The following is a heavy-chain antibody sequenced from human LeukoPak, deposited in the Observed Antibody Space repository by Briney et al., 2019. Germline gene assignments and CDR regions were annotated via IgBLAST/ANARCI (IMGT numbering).Heavy chain of an antibody. V-gene: IGHV1-46*01. CDR3: AREGVDYYYGMDV. CDR2: INPSGGST. Sequence: VASVKVSCEASGYTFTNYYIHWVRQAPGQGLEWLGVINPSGGSTSYAQKFQGRVILTRDTPTSTVYMELSSLRSEDTAVYYCAREGVDYYYGMDVWGQGTTVTVSS. D-gene: IGHD2-15*01. J-gene: IGHJ6*02. CDR1: GYTFTNYY.